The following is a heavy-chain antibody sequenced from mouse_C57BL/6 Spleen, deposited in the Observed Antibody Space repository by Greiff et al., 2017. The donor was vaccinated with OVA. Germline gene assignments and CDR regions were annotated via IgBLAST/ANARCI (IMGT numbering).Heavy chain of an antibody. V-gene: IGHV3-6*01. J-gene: IGHJ4*01. Sequence: EVKLQESGPGLVKPSQSLSLTCSVTGYSITSGYYWNWIRQFPGNKLEWMGYISYDGSNNYNPSLKNRISITRDTSKNQFFLKLNSVTTEDTATYYCARDRAFGLRHQTYAMDYWGQGTSVTVSS. D-gene: IGHD2-4*01. CDR1: GYSITSGYY. CDR3: ARDRAFGLRHQTYAMDY. CDR2: ISYDGSN.